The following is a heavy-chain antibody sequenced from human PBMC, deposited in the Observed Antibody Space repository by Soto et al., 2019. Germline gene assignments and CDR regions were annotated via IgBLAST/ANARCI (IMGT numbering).Heavy chain of an antibody. CDR3: ARDGPYYDASRMDV. Sequence: EVQLVESGGGLVQPGGSLRLSCVASGIPVSSNYMTWVRQAPGKGLEWVSVLHSGGDTYYANSVKGRFTISRHDSTNTLFLQMNRLTAENTAVYYCARDGPYYDASRMDVWGQGTTVTVSS. CDR1: GIPVSSNY. CDR2: LHSGGDT. J-gene: IGHJ6*02. D-gene: IGHD3-3*01. V-gene: IGHV3-53*04.